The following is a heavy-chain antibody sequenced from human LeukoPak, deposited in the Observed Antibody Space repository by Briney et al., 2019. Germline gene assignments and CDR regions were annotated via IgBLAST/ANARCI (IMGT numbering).Heavy chain of an antibody. CDR2: IYYSGST. V-gene: IGHV4-31*01. CDR3: ARGRYSSGWSPRSWWFDR. D-gene: IGHD6-19*01. J-gene: IGHJ5*02. CDR1: GGSISSGGYY. Sequence: SQTLSLTCTVSGGSISSGGYYWSWIRQHPGKGLEWIGYIYYSGSTYYNPSLKSQVTISVDTSKNQFSLKLSSVTAADTAVYYCARGRYSSGWSPRSWWFDRWGQGTLVTVSS.